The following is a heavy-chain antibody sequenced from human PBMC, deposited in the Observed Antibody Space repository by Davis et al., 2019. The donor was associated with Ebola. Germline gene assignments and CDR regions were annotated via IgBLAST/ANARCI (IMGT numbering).Heavy chain of an antibody. CDR1: GGSVTGTSYS. D-gene: IGHD1-7*01. CDR3: AGLSPLGTTVDY. V-gene: IGHV4-39*01. J-gene: IGHJ4*02. CDR2: VFNVGNT. Sequence: PSETLSLTCTVSGGSVTGTSYSWGWVRQPPGKGLEWIANVFNVGNTFYSPSLKGRISISVGTSTNQFSLKLTTVTAADTAMYYCAGLSPLGTTVDYWGQGILVSVSS.